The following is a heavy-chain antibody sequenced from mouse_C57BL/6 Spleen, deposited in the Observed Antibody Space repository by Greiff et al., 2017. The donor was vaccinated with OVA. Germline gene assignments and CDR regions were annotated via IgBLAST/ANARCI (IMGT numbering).Heavy chain of an antibody. CDR2: ISDGGSYT. D-gene: IGHD2-3*01. J-gene: IGHJ1*03. CDR1: GFTFSSYA. V-gene: IGHV5-4*01. CDR3: ARDHGYYPYWYFDV. Sequence: EVQVVESGGGLVKPGGSLKLSCAASGFTFSSYAMSWVRQTPEKRLEWVATISDGGSYTYYPDNVKGRFTISRDNAKNNLYLQMSHLKSEDTAMYYCARDHGYYPYWYFDVWGTGTTVTCSS.